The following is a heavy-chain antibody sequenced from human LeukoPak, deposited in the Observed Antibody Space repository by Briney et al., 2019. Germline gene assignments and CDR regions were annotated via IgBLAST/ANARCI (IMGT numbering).Heavy chain of an antibody. D-gene: IGHD2-2*01. CDR1: GGSISSHYY. CDR3: ARRGRVVVVPAAMFSADAFDI. CDR2: IYSSGNS. Sequence: PSETLSLTCTVSGGSISSHYYWNWFRQPAGKGLEWIGRIYSSGNSYYNASLQSRVTMSVDTSKNQFSLRLSSVTAADTAVYYCARRGRVVVVPAAMFSADAFDIWGQGTMVTVSS. J-gene: IGHJ3*02. V-gene: IGHV4-4*07.